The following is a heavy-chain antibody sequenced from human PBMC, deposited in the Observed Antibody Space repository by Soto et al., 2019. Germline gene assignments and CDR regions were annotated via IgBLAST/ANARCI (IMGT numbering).Heavy chain of an antibody. CDR1: GGTFSSYT. Sequence: QVQLVQSGAEVKKPGSSVKVSCKASGGTFSSYTISWVRQAPGQGLEWMGRIIPILGIANYAQKFQGRVTITADKSTSTAYMELSSLRSEDTAVYYCAKSSYCSSTRCYRRYWYFDLWGRGTLVTVSS. CDR3: AKSSYCSSTRCYRRYWYFDL. V-gene: IGHV1-69*02. CDR2: IIPILGIA. D-gene: IGHD2-2*01. J-gene: IGHJ2*01.